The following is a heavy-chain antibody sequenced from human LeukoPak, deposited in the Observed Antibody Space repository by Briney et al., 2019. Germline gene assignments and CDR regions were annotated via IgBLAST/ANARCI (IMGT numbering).Heavy chain of an antibody. J-gene: IGHJ3*02. V-gene: IGHV3-48*02. CDR2: ISSSSSTI. Sequence: GGSLRLSCAASGFTFSSYSMNWVRQAPGKGLEWVSYISSSSSTIYYADSVKGRFTISRDNAKNSLYLQMNSLRDEDTAVYYCARAPFSADSSATPPAFDIWGHGTMVTVSS. CDR1: GFTFSSYS. D-gene: IGHD3-22*01. CDR3: ARAPFSADSSATPPAFDI.